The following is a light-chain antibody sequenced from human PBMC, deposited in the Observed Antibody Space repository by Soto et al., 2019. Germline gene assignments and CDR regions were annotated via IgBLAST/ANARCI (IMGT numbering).Light chain of an antibody. Sequence: DIHMTQSPSTLSASVGDRVTITCRASQSISNWLAWYQQKPGKAPKLLIYKASSLESGVPSRFSGSGSGTEFTLTISSLQPDDFATYYCQHYRVFGQGTKV. V-gene: IGKV1-5*03. CDR3: QHYRV. J-gene: IGKJ1*01. CDR1: QSISNW. CDR2: KAS.